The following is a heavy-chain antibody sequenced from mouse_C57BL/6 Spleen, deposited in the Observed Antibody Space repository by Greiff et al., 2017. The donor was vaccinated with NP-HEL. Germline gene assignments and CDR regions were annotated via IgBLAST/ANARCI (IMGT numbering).Heavy chain of an antibody. Sequence: QVHVKQPGTELVKPGASVKLSCKASGYTFTSYWMHWVKQRPGQGLEWIGNINPSNGGTNYNEKFKSKATLTVDKSSSTAYMQLSSLTSEDSAVYYCARENWDVKNFDYWGQGTTLTVSS. J-gene: IGHJ2*01. CDR2: INPSNGGT. CDR3: ARENWDVKNFDY. CDR1: GYTFTSYW. V-gene: IGHV1-53*01. D-gene: IGHD4-1*01.